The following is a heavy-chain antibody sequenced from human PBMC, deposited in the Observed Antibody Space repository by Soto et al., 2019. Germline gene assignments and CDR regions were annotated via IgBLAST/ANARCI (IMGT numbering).Heavy chain of an antibody. V-gene: IGHV3-30*03. D-gene: IGHD1-7*01. Sequence: HPGGSPRLSCAASGFTFSSYGMHWVRQAPGKGLEWVAVISYDGSNKYYADSVKGRFTISRDNSKNTLYLQMNSLRAEDTAMYYCARDGVSSFEYTWNYGAIFDYGGQGALVTGSS. J-gene: IGHJ4*02. CDR3: ARDGVSSFEYTWNYGAIFDY. CDR1: GFTFSSYG. CDR2: ISYDGSNK.